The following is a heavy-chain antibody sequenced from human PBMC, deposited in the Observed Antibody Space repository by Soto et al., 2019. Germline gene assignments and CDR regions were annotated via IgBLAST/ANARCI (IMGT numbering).Heavy chain of an antibody. J-gene: IGHJ5*02. D-gene: IGHD5-18*01. CDR2: VYYTGST. CDR3: ARGEPWLTPYNWFDP. Sequence: PLVLHRHTYSGAGGNIINHYWSCILQPTGKGLEWIGYVYYTGSTNYNPSLKSRVTISVDTSKNQFSLKLSSVTAADTAVYYCARGEPWLTPYNWFDPWGQGTLVTVSS. V-gene: IGHV4-59*11. CDR1: GGNIINHY.